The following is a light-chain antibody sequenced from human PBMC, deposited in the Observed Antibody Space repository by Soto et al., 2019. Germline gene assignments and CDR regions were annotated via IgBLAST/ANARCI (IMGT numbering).Light chain of an antibody. CDR3: MQSINTQFT. CDR2: LGS. J-gene: IGKJ3*01. CDR1: QSLLHNNGYNY. V-gene: IGKV2-28*01. Sequence: DIVMTQSPLSLPVTPGEPASISCRSSQSLLHNNGYNYLDWYLQKPGQSPQLLIYLGSNRSSGVPDRFSGSGSGRDFTLKISRVEAEDVGVYYCMQSINTQFTFVPGTKVEIK.